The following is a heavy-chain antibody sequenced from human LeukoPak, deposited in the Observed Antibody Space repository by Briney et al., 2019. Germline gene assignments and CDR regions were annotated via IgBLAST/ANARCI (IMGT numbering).Heavy chain of an antibody. Sequence: PSETLSLTCTISGGSISDYFWTWVRQPAGKGLGWIGRDSATGSTNYNPSLKCQITISVDQTQNQFSLILCSVTAADWGVCLCARDDMVWGRNTWFVPWGQGTLVIVSS. CDR1: GGSISDYF. CDR3: ARDDMVWGRNTWFVP. D-gene: IGHD5/OR15-5a*01. V-gene: IGHV4-4*07. J-gene: IGHJ5*01. CDR2: DSATGST.